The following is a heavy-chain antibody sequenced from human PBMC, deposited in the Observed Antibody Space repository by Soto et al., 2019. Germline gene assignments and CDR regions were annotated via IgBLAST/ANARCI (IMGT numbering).Heavy chain of an antibody. Sequence: QVQLQESGPGLVKPSETLSLTCTVSGGSISSYYWSWIRQPPGKGLEWIGYIYYSGSTNYNPSLKGRVTISVDTSKNQFSLKLSSVTAADTAVYYCARGVDSSSWYSFNWFDPWGQGTLVTVSS. D-gene: IGHD6-13*01. CDR2: IYYSGST. V-gene: IGHV4-59*01. CDR1: GGSISSYY. CDR3: ARGVDSSSWYSFNWFDP. J-gene: IGHJ5*02.